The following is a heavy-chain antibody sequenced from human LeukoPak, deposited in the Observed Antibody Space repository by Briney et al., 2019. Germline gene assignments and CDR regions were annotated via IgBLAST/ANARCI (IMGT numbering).Heavy chain of an antibody. J-gene: IGHJ4*02. CDR1: GYTFTGYY. Sequence: ASVKVSCKASGYTFTGYYMHWVRQAPGQGLEWMGIINPSGGSTSYAQKFQGRVTMTRDMSTSTVYMELSSLRSEDTAVYYCARELQTTVTTGYYFDYWGQGTLVTVSS. D-gene: IGHD4-17*01. CDR3: ARELQTTVTTGYYFDY. CDR2: INPSGGST. V-gene: IGHV1-46*01.